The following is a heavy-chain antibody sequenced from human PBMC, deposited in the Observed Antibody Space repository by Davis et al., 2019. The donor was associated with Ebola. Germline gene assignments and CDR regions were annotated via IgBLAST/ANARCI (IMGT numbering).Heavy chain of an antibody. D-gene: IGHD3-10*01. CDR3: ARDRGFGYFDY. CDR1: GFTFSGSA. CDR2: IRSKANSYAT. V-gene: IGHV3-73*01. J-gene: IGHJ4*02. Sequence: GGSLRLSCAASGFTFSGSAMHWVRQASGKGLEWVGRIRSKANSYATAYAASVKGRFTISRDDSKNTAYLQMNSLRAEDTAVYYCARDRGFGYFDYWGQGTLVTVSS.